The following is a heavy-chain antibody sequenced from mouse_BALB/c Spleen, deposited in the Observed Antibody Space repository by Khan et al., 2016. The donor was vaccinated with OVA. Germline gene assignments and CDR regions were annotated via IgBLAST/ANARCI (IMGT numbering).Heavy chain of an antibody. CDR3: AKNQAGYAMDY. Sequence: QVRLQQSGPGLVQPSQSLSITCTVSGFSLTNYGVHWVRQSPGKGLEWLGVIWRGGSTDYNAAFMSRLYITKDNSKSQVFFKMNSLQADDTAIYYCAKNQAGYAMDYWGQGTSVTVSS. CDR2: IWRGGST. V-gene: IGHV2-5*01. CDR1: GFSLTNYG. J-gene: IGHJ4*01.